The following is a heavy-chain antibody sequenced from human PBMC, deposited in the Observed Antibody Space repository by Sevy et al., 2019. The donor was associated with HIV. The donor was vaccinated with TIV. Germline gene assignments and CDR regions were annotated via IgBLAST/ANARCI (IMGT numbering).Heavy chain of an antibody. J-gene: IGHJ4*02. Sequence: SETLSLTCTVSSGSISSYYWSWIRQPPGKGLEWIGYIYYSGSTNYNPSLKSRVTISVDTSKNQFSLKLSSVTAADTAVYYCARGVGLPLGELSTGWYYFDYWGQGTLVTVSS. CDR2: IYYSGST. D-gene: IGHD3-16*02. CDR3: ARGVGLPLGELSTGWYYFDY. CDR1: SGSISSYY. V-gene: IGHV4-59*01.